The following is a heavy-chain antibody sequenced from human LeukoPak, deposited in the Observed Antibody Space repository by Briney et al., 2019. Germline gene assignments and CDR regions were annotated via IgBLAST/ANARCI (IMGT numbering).Heavy chain of an antibody. V-gene: IGHV1-24*01. J-gene: IGHJ5*02. CDR2: FDPEDGET. D-gene: IGHD3-16*01. CDR1: GYTLTELS. CDR3: ATQFGNWFDP. Sequence: ASVKVSCKVSGYTLTELSMHWVRQAPGKGLEWMGGFDPEDGETIYAQKFQGRVTMTEDTSTDTAYMELSSLRSEDTAVYCATQFGNWFDPWGQGTLVTVSS.